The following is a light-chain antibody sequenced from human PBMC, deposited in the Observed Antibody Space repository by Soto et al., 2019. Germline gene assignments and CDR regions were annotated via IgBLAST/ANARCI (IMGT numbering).Light chain of an antibody. J-gene: IGLJ1*01. CDR2: SNN. CDR3: AAWDDSLNASYV. Sequence: QSVLTQPPPASGTPGQRVTIFSFGRSSNIGSNTVNWYQQLPGTAPKLLIYSNNQRPSGVPDRFSGSKSGTSASLAISGLQSEDEADYYCAAWDDSLNASYVFGTGTKVTVL. CDR1: SSNIGSNT. V-gene: IGLV1-44*01.